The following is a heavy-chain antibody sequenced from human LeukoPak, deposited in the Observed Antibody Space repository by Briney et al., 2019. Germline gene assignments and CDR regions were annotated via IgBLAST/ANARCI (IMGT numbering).Heavy chain of an antibody. CDR1: GGSFSGYY. V-gene: IGHV4-34*01. J-gene: IGHJ4*02. CDR3: ARGPYYYGSGSYSSWDY. Sequence: SETLPLTCAVYGGSFSGYYWSWIRQPPGKGLEWIGEINHSGSTNYNPSLKSRVTISVDTSKNQFSLKLSSVTAADTAVYYCARGPYYYGSGSYSSWDYWGQGTLVTVSS. D-gene: IGHD3-10*01. CDR2: INHSGST.